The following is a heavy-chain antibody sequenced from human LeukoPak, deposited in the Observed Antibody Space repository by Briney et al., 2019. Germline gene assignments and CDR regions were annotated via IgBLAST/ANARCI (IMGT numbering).Heavy chain of an antibody. CDR1: GGSFSGYY. Sequence: SETLSLTCAVYGGSFSGYYWSWIRQPPGKGLEWIGEINRSGSTNYNPSLKSRVTISVDTSKNQFSLKLSSVTAADTAVYYCARGSPLGINWFDPWGQGTLVTVSS. CDR3: ARGSPLGINWFDP. CDR2: INRSGST. V-gene: IGHV4-34*01. J-gene: IGHJ5*02. D-gene: IGHD7-27*01.